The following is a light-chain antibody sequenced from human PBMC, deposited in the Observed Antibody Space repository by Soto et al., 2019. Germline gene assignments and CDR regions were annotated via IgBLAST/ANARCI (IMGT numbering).Light chain of an antibody. V-gene: IGKV1-33*01. J-gene: IGKJ3*01. Sequence: DIQMTQSPSSLSASVGDRVTITCQASQDITNYLNWYQQKPGKAPQLLIYDAFNLETGVPSRFTGSGSGREYSFTIRSLQPEDVATYYCQQYDTLPPTVGPGTKVDIK. CDR3: QQYDTLPPT. CDR2: DAF. CDR1: QDITNY.